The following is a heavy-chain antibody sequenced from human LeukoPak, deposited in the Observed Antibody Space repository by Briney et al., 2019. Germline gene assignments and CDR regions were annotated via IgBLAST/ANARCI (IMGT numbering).Heavy chain of an antibody. Sequence: GGSLRLSCAASGFTFSSYSMNWVRQAPGKGLEWVSYISSSSSTIYYADSVKGRFTISRVNAKNSLYLQMNSLRAEDTAVYYCARGFAAGLGPFDYWGQGTLVTVSP. V-gene: IGHV3-48*01. CDR2: ISSSSSTI. CDR3: ARGFAAGLGPFDY. D-gene: IGHD6-13*01. CDR1: GFTFSSYS. J-gene: IGHJ4*02.